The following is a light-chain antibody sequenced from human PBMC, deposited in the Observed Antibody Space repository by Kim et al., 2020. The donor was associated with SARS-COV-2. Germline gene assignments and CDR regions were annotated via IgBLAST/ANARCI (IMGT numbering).Light chain of an antibody. CDR3: QQRNNWPPMYT. Sequence: EIVLTQSPATLSLSPGERVTLSCRASQSVGTYLAWYQQKPGQAPRLLIHDTSNRATGIPARFSGSGSGTDFTLTISSLDPEDFAVYYCQQRNNWPPMYTFGQGTKLEI. CDR2: DTS. J-gene: IGKJ2*01. V-gene: IGKV3-11*01. CDR1: QSVGTY.